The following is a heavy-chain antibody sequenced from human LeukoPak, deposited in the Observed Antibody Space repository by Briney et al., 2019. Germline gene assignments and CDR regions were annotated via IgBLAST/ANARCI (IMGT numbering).Heavy chain of an antibody. CDR1: GGSISSNY. Sequence: SETLSLTCTVSGGSISSNYWSWIRQPPGKGLEWIGYIYNSGSTNYNPSLKSRVTISIDTSKNQFSLNLSSVTAADTAVYYCARAPGAALDWGQGTLVTVSS. J-gene: IGHJ4*02. CDR3: ARAPGAALD. D-gene: IGHD2-15*01. CDR2: IYNSGST. V-gene: IGHV4-59*12.